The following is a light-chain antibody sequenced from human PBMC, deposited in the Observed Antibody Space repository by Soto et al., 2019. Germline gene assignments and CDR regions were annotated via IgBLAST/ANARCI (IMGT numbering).Light chain of an antibody. CDR3: QQSYSTPQT. CDR1: QSISSY. J-gene: IGKJ1*01. CDR2: AAS. Sequence: DIQMTQSPSSLSASVGDRVTITCRASQSISSYLNWYQQKPGKAPKLLIYAASSLQSGVPSRFSGSGSGTEFTLTINSLQPEDFATYYCQQSYSTPQTFGQGTQVEIK. V-gene: IGKV1-39*01.